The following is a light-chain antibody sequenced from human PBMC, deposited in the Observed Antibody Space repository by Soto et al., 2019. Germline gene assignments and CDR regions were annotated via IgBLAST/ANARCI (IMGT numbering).Light chain of an antibody. CDR3: SSYTTTSTLVV. CDR1: RSDVGGYNY. V-gene: IGLV2-14*01. Sequence: QSALTQPASVSGSPGQSITISCTGTRSDVGGYNYVSWYQQHPGEAPKLIIFEVSNRPSGVSHRFSASKSGNTASLTISGLQAEDEADYYCSSYTTTSTLVVFGGGTQLTVL. CDR2: EVS. J-gene: IGLJ2*01.